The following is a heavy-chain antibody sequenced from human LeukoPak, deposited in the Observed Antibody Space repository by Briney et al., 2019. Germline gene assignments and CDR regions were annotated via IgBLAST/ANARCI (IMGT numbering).Heavy chain of an antibody. D-gene: IGHD6-13*01. CDR3: AKDLLSSSSWYEGGWFDP. J-gene: IGHJ5*02. V-gene: IGHV3-30*02. CDR2: MRYDGSNK. CDR1: GFTFSSYG. Sequence: PGGSLRLSCAASGFTFSSYGMHWVRQAPGKGLEWVAFMRYDGSNKYYADSVKGRFTISRDNSKNTLYLQMNSLRAEDTAVYYCAKDLLSSSSWYEGGWFDPWGQGTLVTVSS.